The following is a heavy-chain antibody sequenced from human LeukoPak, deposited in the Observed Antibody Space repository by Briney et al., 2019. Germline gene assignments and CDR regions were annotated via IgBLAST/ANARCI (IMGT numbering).Heavy chain of an antibody. J-gene: IGHJ5*02. V-gene: IGHV4-34*01. Sequence: PSETLSLTCAVYGGSFSGYYWSWIRQPPGEGLEWIGEINHSGSTNYNPSLKSRVTISVDTSKNQFSLKLSSVTAADTAVYYCARGMGYSRHWFDPWGQGTLVTVSS. CDR1: GGSFSGYY. CDR2: INHSGST. CDR3: ARGMGYSRHWFDP. D-gene: IGHD5-12*01.